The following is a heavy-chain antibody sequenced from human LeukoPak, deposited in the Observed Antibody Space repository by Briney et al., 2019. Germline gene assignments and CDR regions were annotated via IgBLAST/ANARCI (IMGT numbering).Heavy chain of an antibody. D-gene: IGHD5-18*01. CDR1: GFTFSSYV. Sequence: PGGSLRLSCAASGFTFSSYVMSWVRQAPGKGLEWVSAISGSGGSTYYADSVKGRFTISRDNSKNTLYLQMNSLRAEDTAVYYCAKDWRRGYSYGFDYWGQGPLVTVSS. CDR3: AKDWRRGYSYGFDY. CDR2: ISGSGGST. J-gene: IGHJ4*02. V-gene: IGHV3-23*01.